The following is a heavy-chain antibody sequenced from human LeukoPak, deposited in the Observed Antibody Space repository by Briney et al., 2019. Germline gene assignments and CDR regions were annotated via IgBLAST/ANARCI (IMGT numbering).Heavy chain of an antibody. CDR2: ISYDGSNK. D-gene: IGHD6-13*01. CDR3: ATPGIAAAGNMVFDY. V-gene: IGHV3-30*03. CDR1: GFTFNYYV. Sequence: PGGPLRLSCAASGFTFNYYVVHWARQAPGKGLGWVAVISYDGSNKYYADSVKGRFTISRDNSKNTLYLQMNSLRAEDTAVYYCATPGIAAAGNMVFDYWGQGTLVTVSS. J-gene: IGHJ4*02.